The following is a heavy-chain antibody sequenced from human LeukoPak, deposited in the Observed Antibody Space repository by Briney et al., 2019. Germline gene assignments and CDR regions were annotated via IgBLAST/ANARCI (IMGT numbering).Heavy chain of an antibody. D-gene: IGHD1/OR15-1a*01. CDR3: ARNNDMDV. CDR2: VNKDGSEK. CDR1: GFILSNHR. Sequence: AGSSLRLSCAASGFILSNHRMTWVRQAPGKGPEWVANVNKDGSEKYYVDSVKGRFTISRDTAKNSLYLQMNNLRAEDTALYYCARNNDMDVWGQGTTVIVSS. V-gene: IGHV3-7*03. J-gene: IGHJ6*02.